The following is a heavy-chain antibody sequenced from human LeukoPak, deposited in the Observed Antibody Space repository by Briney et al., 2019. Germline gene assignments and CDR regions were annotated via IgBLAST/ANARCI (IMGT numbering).Heavy chain of an antibody. CDR2: ISYDGSNK. D-gene: IGHD4-23*01. J-gene: IGHJ4*02. CDR1: RFTFSDYG. Sequence: GGSLRLSCTASRFTFSDYGMHWVRQAPGKGQEWVAFISYDGSNKYYVDSVKGRFTISRDNSKNTLYLQMNSLRAEDTAVYYCAKELDYGGNSPFHYWGQGTLVTVSS. V-gene: IGHV3-30*18. CDR3: AKELDYGGNSPFHY.